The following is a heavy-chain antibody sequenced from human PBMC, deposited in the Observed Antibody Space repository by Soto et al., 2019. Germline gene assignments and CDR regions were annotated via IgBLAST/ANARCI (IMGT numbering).Heavy chain of an antibody. D-gene: IGHD2-15*01. CDR1: GYSINSGYH. CDR2: VHYSGNT. J-gene: IGHJ5*02. V-gene: IGHV4-38-2*02. CDR3: ARQDRVVAEGRWFDP. Sequence: SETLSLTCTVSGYSINSGYHWAWIRQPPGKGLEWLGSVHYSGNTYYNPSLKSRLTISVDKSKNQFSLNLSSVTAADTAVYYCARQDRVVAEGRWFDPWGQGTLVTVS.